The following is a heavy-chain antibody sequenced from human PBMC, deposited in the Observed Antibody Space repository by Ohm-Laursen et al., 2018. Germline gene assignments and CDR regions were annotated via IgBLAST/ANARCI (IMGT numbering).Heavy chain of an antibody. CDR2: IFSSDQK. Sequence: TQTLTLTCTVSGGSLSNARMGVSWIRQPPGKALEGLAHIFSSDQKSYSTSPKSRLTISKDTSKSQVVLTMTNMDPVDTATYYCARILTYYDFWSGYYGPPKDAFDIWGQGTMVTVSS. CDR3: ARILTYYDFWSGYYGPPKDAFDI. J-gene: IGHJ3*02. D-gene: IGHD3-3*01. V-gene: IGHV2-26*01. CDR1: GGSLSNARMG.